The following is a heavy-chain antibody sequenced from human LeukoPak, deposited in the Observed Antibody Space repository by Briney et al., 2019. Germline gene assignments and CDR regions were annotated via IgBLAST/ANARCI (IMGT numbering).Heavy chain of an antibody. CDR2: MSDIGPNT. Sequence: GGSLRLSCAASGFTVTDYAMTWLRQSPGKGREWVSSMSDIGPNTYYADSVKGRFTMSRDTSKNTMFLKMNSLRAEDPALYVCALRLSLRLDAVAVWGARTVFTVSS. V-gene: IGHV3-23*01. J-gene: IGHJ3*01. CDR1: GFTVTDYA. CDR3: ALRLSLRLDAVAV. D-gene: IGHD2-21*02.